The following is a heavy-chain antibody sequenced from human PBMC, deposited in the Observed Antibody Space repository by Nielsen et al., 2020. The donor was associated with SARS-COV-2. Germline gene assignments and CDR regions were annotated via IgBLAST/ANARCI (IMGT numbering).Heavy chain of an antibody. V-gene: IGHV3-23*01. CDR3: AKAPSRFLEWLFGDY. CDR2: ISGSGGST. J-gene: IGHJ4*02. D-gene: IGHD3-3*01. CDR1: GFTFSSYA. Sequence: GESLKISCAASGFTFSSYAMSWVRQAPGKGLEWVSAISGSGGSTYYADSVKGRFTIPRDNSKNTLYLQMNSLRAEDTAVYYCAKAPSRFLEWLFGDYWGQGTLVTVSS.